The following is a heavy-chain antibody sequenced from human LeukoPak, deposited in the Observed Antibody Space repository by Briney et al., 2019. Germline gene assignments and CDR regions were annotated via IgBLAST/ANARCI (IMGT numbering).Heavy chain of an antibody. CDR3: AREVAGYYFDY. CDR2: IYYSGST. Sequence: SETLSLTCTVSGGSISSYYWSRIRQPPGKGLEWIGYIYYSGSTNYNPSLKSRVTISVDTSKNQFSLKLSSVTAADTAVYYCAREVAGYYFDYWGQGTLVTVSS. D-gene: IGHD2-15*01. J-gene: IGHJ4*02. CDR1: GGSISSYY. V-gene: IGHV4-59*01.